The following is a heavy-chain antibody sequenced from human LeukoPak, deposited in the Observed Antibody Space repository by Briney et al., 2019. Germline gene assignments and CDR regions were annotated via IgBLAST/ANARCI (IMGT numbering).Heavy chain of an antibody. J-gene: IGHJ4*02. D-gene: IGHD6-13*01. Sequence: GGSLRLSCAASGFTFSSYSMNWVRQAPGKGLEWVSSISSSSSYIYYADSAKGRFTISRDNAKNSLYLQMNSLRAEDTAVYYCARDSAAALSDYWGQGTLVTVSS. CDR1: GFTFSSYS. V-gene: IGHV3-21*01. CDR2: ISSSSSYI. CDR3: ARDSAAALSDY.